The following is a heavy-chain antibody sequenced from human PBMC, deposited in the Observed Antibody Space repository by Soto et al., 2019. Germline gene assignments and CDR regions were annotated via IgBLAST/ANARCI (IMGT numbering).Heavy chain of an antibody. CDR2: IYSTGIT. V-gene: IGHV4-4*07. CDR1: DGSLSAYY. Sequence: PXXTLSLACTVGDGSLSAYYWSWTRQSAGKGLEWIGRIYSTGITDKSPSFKSRVTMSVDTSKNQLVLKLRSVTAADTDVYYCARGPRGQLSGMDVWGQGTTVTVSS. J-gene: IGHJ6*02. CDR3: ARGPRGQLSGMDV. D-gene: IGHD3-10*01.